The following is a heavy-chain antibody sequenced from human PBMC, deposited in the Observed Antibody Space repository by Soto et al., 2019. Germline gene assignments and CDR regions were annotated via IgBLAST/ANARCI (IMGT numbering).Heavy chain of an antibody. J-gene: IGHJ5*02. Sequence: EVQLEESGGGLVQPGGSLRLSCAASGFTFSRYWMSWVRQAPGKGLEWVANINQDGSEKYYVDSVKGRFTISRDNAKNLLFLQMNSLRVEDTAVYYCASPPTNLDYGDHNWFDPWGQGSLVTVSS. V-gene: IGHV3-7*01. CDR3: ASPPTNLDYGDHNWFDP. CDR1: GFTFSRYW. CDR2: INQDGSEK. D-gene: IGHD4-17*01.